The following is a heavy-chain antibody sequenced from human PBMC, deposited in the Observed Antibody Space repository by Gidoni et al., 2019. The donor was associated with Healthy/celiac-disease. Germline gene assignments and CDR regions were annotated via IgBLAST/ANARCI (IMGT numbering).Heavy chain of an antibody. J-gene: IGHJ5*02. D-gene: IGHD6-6*01. CDR3: ARGAARGGGPWFDP. CDR2: IYYSGST. V-gene: IGHV4-59*01. CDR1: GGSISSYY. Sequence: QVQLQESGPGLVKPSETLSLTCTVPGGSISSYYWSWIRQPPGKGLEWIGYIYYSGSTNYNPSLKSRVTISVDTSKNQFSLKLSSVTAADTAVYYCARGAARGGGPWFDPWGQGTLVTVSS.